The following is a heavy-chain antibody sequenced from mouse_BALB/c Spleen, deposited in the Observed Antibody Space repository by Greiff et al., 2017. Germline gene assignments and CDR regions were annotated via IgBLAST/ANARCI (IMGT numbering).Heavy chain of an antibody. Sequence: QVQLQQPGAELVKPGASVKLSCKASGYTFTSYWMHWVKQRPGQGLEWIGEINPSNGRTNYNEKFKSKDTLTVDKSSSTAYMQLSSLTSEDSAVYYCARGTKITSFDYWGQGTTLTVSS. D-gene: IGHD2-4*01. CDR2: INPSNGRT. CDR3: ARGTKITSFDY. V-gene: IGHV1S81*02. CDR1: GYTFTSYW. J-gene: IGHJ2*01.